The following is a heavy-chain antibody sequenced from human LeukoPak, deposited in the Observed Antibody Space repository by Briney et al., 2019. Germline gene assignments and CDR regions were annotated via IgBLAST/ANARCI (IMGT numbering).Heavy chain of an antibody. J-gene: IGHJ6*02. CDR2: ISGSGGST. Sequence: GGSLRLSCAASGFTFSIYAMSWVRQAPGKGLEWVSAISGSGGSTYYADSVKGRFTISRDNSKNTLYLQMNSLRAEDTAVYYCAKDQDSVVVPAAPPYYYYGMDVWGQGTTVTVSS. V-gene: IGHV3-23*01. D-gene: IGHD2-2*01. CDR1: GFTFSIYA. CDR3: AKDQDSVVVPAAPPYYYYGMDV.